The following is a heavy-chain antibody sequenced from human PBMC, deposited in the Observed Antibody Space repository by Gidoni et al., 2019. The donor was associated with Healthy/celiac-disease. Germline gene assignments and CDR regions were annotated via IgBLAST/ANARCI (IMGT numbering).Heavy chain of an antibody. CDR1: GFTFSSYG. CDR3: AREGGDDSEYYCDY. J-gene: IGHJ4*02. CDR2: IWYDGSNK. D-gene: IGHD2-21*02. Sequence: QVQLVESGGGVVRPGRSLRHSCAASGFTFSSYGVHWVRQAPGKGLEGVAVIWYDGSNKYYADSVKGRFTISRDNSKSTLYLQMNSLRAEDTAVYYCAREGGDDSEYYCDYWGQGTLVTVSS. V-gene: IGHV3-33*01.